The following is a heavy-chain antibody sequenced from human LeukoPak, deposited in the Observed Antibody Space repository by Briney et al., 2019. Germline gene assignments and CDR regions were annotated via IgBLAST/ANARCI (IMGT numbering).Heavy chain of an antibody. J-gene: IGHJ4*02. Sequence: GGSLRLSCAASGFTFSSYAMHWVRQAPGKGLEWVAVISYDGSNKYYADSVKGRFTISRDNSKNTLYLQMNSLRAEDTAVYYCARGSSDWSTLIPFDYWGQGTLVTVSS. CDR2: ISYDGSNK. D-gene: IGHD6-19*01. CDR3: ARGSSDWSTLIPFDY. V-gene: IGHV3-30-3*01. CDR1: GFTFSSYA.